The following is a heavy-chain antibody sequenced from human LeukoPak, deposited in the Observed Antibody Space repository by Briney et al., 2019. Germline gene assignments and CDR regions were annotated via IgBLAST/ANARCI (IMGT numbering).Heavy chain of an antibody. CDR2: INLSEAT. J-gene: IGHJ6*03. CDR1: GGSFSGYY. CDR3: ARGRITIFGVVMRHYYYYYMDV. D-gene: IGHD3-3*01. Sequence: SETLSLTCAVYGGSFSGYYWSWIRHPPGRGRGWIGEINLSEATNYNPSLKSRVTISVDTSKNQFSLKLSSVTAADTAVYYCARGRITIFGVVMRHYYYYYMDVWGKGTTVTVSS. V-gene: IGHV4-34*01.